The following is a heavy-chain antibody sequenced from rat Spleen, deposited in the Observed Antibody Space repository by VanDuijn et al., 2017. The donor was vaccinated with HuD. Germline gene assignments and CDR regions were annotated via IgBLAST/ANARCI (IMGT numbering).Heavy chain of an antibody. CDR1: GFSFSDHY. V-gene: IGHV5-22*01. J-gene: IGHJ2*01. CDR2: ISYEGSST. D-gene: IGHD1-4*01. CDR3: ARPLPGDY. Sequence: EVQLVGSGGGLVQPGRSLKLSCAASGFSFSDHYMAWVRQGPKKGLEWVASISYEGSSTYYGDSVKGRFTISRDNAKTTLYLQMNSLRSEDTATYYCARPLPGDYWGQGVMVTVSS.